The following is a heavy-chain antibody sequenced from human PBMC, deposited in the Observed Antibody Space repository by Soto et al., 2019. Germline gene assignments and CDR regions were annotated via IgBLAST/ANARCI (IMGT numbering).Heavy chain of an antibody. J-gene: IGHJ4*02. CDR3: ARDKGDTIVRGPTLPVY. CDR1: GGTFSSYA. Sequence: QVQLVQSGAEVKKPGSSVKVSCKASGGTFSSYAISWVRQAPGQGLEWMGGIIPIFGTANYAQKFQGRVTITADESTRTAYMELSSLRSEDTAVYYCARDKGDTIVRGPTLPVYWGQGTLVTVSS. V-gene: IGHV1-69*01. CDR2: IIPIFGTA. D-gene: IGHD3-10*01.